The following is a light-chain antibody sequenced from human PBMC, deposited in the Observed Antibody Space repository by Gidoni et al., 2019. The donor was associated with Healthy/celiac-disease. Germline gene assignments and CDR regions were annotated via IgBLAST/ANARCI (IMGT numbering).Light chain of an antibody. CDR3: QSYDSSLSGSVV. V-gene: IGLV1-40*01. Sequence: QSVLTQPPSVAGAPGRRVTISCTGSSSNIGAGYDVNWYQQLPGTAPKLLIYGNSNRPSGVPDRFSGSKSGTSASLAITGLQAEDEADYYCQSYDSSLSGSVVFGGGTKLTVL. CDR2: GNS. CDR1: SSNIGAGYD. J-gene: IGLJ2*01.